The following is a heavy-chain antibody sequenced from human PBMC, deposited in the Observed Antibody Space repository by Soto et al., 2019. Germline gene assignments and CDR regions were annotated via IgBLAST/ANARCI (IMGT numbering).Heavy chain of an antibody. CDR2: IKSKTDGGTT. V-gene: IGHV3-15*07. J-gene: IGHJ6*02. CDR1: GFTFSNAW. CDR3: TTDIPENYYYYYGMDV. Sequence: GGSLRLSCAASGFTFSNAWMNWVRQAPGKGLEWVGRIKSKTDGGTTDYAAPVKGRFTISRDDSKNTLYLQMNSLKTEDTAVYYCTTDIPENYYYYYGMDVWGQGTTVTVSS.